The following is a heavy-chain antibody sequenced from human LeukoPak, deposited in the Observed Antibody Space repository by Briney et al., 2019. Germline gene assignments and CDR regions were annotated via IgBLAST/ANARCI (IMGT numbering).Heavy chain of an antibody. CDR3: ARRDGSSWPKINFDY. D-gene: IGHD6-13*01. J-gene: IGHJ4*02. Sequence: SETLSLTCTVSGGSISNGDHYWSWIRQPPGKGLEWIGSIYYSGSTYYNPSLKSRVTISVDTSKNQFSLKLSSVTAADTAVYYCARRDGSSWPKINFDYWGQGILVTVSS. V-gene: IGHV4-39*01. CDR1: GGSISNGDHY. CDR2: IYYSGST.